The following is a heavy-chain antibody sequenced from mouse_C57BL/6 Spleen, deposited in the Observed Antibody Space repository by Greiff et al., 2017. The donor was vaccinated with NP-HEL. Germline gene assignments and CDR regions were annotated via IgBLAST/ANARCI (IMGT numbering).Heavy chain of an antibody. J-gene: IGHJ4*01. CDR2: IHPNSGST. CDR1: GYTFTSYW. D-gene: IGHD3-2*02. Sequence: QVQLQQPGAELVKPGASVKLSCKASGYTFTSYWMHWVKQRPGQGLEWIGMIHPNSGSTNYNEKFKSKATLTVDKSSSTAYMQLSSLTSEDSAVYYCARSPDSSVLMDYWVQGTSVTVSS. V-gene: IGHV1-64*01. CDR3: ARSPDSSVLMDY.